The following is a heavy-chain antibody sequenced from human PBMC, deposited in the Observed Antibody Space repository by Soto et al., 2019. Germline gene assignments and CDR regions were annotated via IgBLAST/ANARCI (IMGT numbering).Heavy chain of an antibody. CDR1: GGTFNNYA. J-gene: IGHJ4*02. CDR2: IIPIIGTA. D-gene: IGHD5-12*01. CDR3: ARGGVDVVATSAFDY. Sequence: QVQLVQSGAEVKKPGSSVKVSCKASGGTFNNYAISWVRQAPGQGLEWMGGIIPIIGTADYAHKFQGRLAISADESTGTTFMELSRLRSEDTALYYCARGGVDVVATSAFDYWGQRTLVTVSS. V-gene: IGHV1-69*01.